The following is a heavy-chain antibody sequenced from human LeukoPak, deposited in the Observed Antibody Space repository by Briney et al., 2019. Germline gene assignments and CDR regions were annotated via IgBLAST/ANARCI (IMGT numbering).Heavy chain of an antibody. CDR2: ISAYNGNT. CDR1: GYTFTSYG. Sequence: GASVKVSCKASGYTFTSYGISWVRQAPGQGLEWMGWISAYNGNTNYAQKFQGRVTMTTDTSTSTAYMELRSLRSDDTAVYYCARDSIFGVVRGNFDYWGQGTLVTVSS. J-gene: IGHJ4*02. D-gene: IGHD3-3*01. V-gene: IGHV1-18*01. CDR3: ARDSIFGVVRGNFDY.